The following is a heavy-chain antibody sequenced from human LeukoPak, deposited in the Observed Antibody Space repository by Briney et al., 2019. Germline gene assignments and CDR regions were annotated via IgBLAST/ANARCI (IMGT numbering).Heavy chain of an antibody. Sequence: PSETLSLTCTVSGGSLSSYYWGWIRQPAGGGLEWIGRIYTSGSTNYNPSLKSRVTMSVDTSKNQFSLKLSSVTAADTAVYYCAREDCSSTSCYVGDAFDNWGQGTMVTVSS. CDR3: AREDCSSTSCYVGDAFDN. J-gene: IGHJ3*02. CDR1: GGSLSSYY. V-gene: IGHV4-4*07. D-gene: IGHD2-2*01. CDR2: IYTSGST.